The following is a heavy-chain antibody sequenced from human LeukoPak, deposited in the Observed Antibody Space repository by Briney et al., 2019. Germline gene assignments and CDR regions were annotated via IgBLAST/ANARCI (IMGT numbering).Heavy chain of an antibody. Sequence: SGGSLRLSCAASGFSFSIYAMSWVRQAPGKGLEWVSTMSGSGGSTYYADSVKGRLTISRDNSKDTLYLQMNSLRAEDTAVYYCAKDAEVGDTDFFDYWGPGSLVTVSS. CDR1: GFSFSIYA. CDR3: AKDAEVGDTDFFDY. D-gene: IGHD1-26*01. V-gene: IGHV3-23*01. J-gene: IGHJ4*02. CDR2: MSGSGGST.